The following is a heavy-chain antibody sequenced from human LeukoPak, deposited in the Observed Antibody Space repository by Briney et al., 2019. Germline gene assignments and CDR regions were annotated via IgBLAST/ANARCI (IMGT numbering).Heavy chain of an antibody. CDR1: GYSFTSYW. CDR2: IYPGDSDT. V-gene: IGHV5-51*01. CDR3: ARNGCSSTGCYTSYLDAFDI. D-gene: IGHD2-2*02. Sequence: GESLKISCKGSGYSFTSYWIGWVRQMPGKGLEWMGIIYPGDSDTRYSPSFQGQVTISADKSISTAYLQWSSLKASDTAMYYCARNGCSSTGCYTSYLDAFDIWGQGTMVTVSS. J-gene: IGHJ3*02.